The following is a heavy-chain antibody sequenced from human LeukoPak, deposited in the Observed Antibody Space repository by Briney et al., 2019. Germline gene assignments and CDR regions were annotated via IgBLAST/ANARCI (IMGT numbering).Heavy chain of an antibody. D-gene: IGHD3-10*01. CDR1: GFTFSSYG. Sequence: GGSLRLSCAASGFTFSSYGMHWVRQAPGKGLEWVAFIRYDGSNKYYADSVKGRFTISRDNSKNTLYLQMNSLRAEDTAVYYCAREVRSGSYERPFDPWGQGTLVTVSS. V-gene: IGHV3-30*02. J-gene: IGHJ5*02. CDR2: IRYDGSNK. CDR3: AREVRSGSYERPFDP.